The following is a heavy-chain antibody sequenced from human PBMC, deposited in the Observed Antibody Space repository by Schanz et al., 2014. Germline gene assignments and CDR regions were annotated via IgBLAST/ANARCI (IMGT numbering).Heavy chain of an antibody. Sequence: EVQLVESGGGLVQPGKSLRLSCAASGFTFDKYAMHWVRQAPGKGLEWVSGITGASDHIDYAESVKGRFTISRDNSKNTLYLQMNSLRAEDTAVYYCANNWNLDYWGQGTLVTVSS. D-gene: IGHD1-20*01. CDR2: ITGASDHI. CDR3: ANNWNLDY. CDR1: GFTFDKYA. V-gene: IGHV3-23*04. J-gene: IGHJ4*02.